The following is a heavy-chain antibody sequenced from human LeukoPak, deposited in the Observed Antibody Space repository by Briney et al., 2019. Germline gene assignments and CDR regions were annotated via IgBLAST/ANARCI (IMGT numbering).Heavy chain of an antibody. V-gene: IGHV4-4*09. CDR1: GGSISSYY. CDR2: IYTGDNT. CDR3: ARHRYSSSLDY. D-gene: IGHD6-6*01. J-gene: IGHJ4*02. Sequence: SEILSLTCTVSGGSISSYYWSWIRQPPGKGLEWIGYIYTGDNTNYNPSLKSRVTISVDTSKNQFSLKLSSVTAADTAVYYCARHRYSSSLDYWGQGTLVTVSS.